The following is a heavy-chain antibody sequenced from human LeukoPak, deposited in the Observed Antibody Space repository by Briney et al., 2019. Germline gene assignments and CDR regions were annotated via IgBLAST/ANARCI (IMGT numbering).Heavy chain of an antibody. J-gene: IGHJ4*02. CDR1: GFIFSTYA. Sequence: GGSLRLSCAASGFIFSTYAMSWVRQAPGKGLEWVSAITGSGDSTYYADSVKGRFTISRDNSKNTLYLQMNSLRAEDTAVYYCAKDPGYCSSTSCPLDYWGQGTLVTVSS. CDR2: ITGSGDST. D-gene: IGHD2-2*01. CDR3: AKDPGYCSSTSCPLDY. V-gene: IGHV3-23*01.